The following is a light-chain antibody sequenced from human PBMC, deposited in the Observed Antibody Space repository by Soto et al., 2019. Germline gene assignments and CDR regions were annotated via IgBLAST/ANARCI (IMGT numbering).Light chain of an antibody. J-gene: IGKJ1*01. V-gene: IGKV3-15*01. Sequence: EMVMTQSPATLSVSPGERATLSCRASQGLSINLAWYQQKPGQAPRLLIYSASTRATGIPSRFSGSGSGTEFTLPISSLQSENFAVYYCQQYNNWPVFGQGTKVDIK. CDR3: QQYNNWPV. CDR1: QGLSIN. CDR2: SAS.